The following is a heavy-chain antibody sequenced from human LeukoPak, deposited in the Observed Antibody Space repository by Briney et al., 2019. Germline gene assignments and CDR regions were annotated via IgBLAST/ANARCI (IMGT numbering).Heavy chain of an antibody. Sequence: ASVKVSCKASGYTFTSYDINWVRQAPGQGLEWVGRINPNSGGTNYAQKFQGRVTMTRDTSISTAYMELSRLRSDDTAVYYCARAGRGRTDDAFDIWGQGTMVTVSS. CDR1: GYTFTSYD. D-gene: IGHD3-16*01. CDR3: ARAGRGRTDDAFDI. J-gene: IGHJ3*02. CDR2: INPNSGGT. V-gene: IGHV1-2*06.